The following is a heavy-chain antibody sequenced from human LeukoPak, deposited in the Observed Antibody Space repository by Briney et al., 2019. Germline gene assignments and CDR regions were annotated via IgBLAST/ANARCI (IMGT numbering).Heavy chain of an antibody. CDR3: ARTNCPNWFDP. V-gene: IGHV3-21*01. Sequence: GGSLRLSCAPSGFTFSGSEMNWVRQPPGKGLEWVSSISGSSSSIYYADSMNGRFTISRDNAKNSLYLRMNSLTAEDTAVYYCARTNCPNWFDPRGQGTLVTVSS. CDR1: GFTFSGSE. J-gene: IGHJ5*02. D-gene: IGHD1-1*01. CDR2: ISGSSSSI.